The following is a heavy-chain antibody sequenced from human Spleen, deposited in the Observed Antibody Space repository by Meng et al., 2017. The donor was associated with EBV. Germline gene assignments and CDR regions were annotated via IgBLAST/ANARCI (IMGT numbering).Heavy chain of an antibody. V-gene: IGHV1-3*01. CDR1: GLEFRMVS. Sequence: VHLVRVAWVGRMPGPSVRLSCTASGLEFRMVSIHWVLQAPGQSLGWMGWINAGSGDTKYSPNFQGRVTIPRETSASTVYMEMSSLKFQDTAVYFCATGDYVWGTYFDPWGQGTLVTVSS. J-gene: IGHJ5*02. CDR2: INAGSGDT. D-gene: IGHD3-16*01. CDR3: ATGDYVWGTYFDP.